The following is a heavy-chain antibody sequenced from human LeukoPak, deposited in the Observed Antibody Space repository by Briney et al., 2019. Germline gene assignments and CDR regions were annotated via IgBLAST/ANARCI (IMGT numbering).Heavy chain of an antibody. CDR1: GFTFSSYA. Sequence: GGSLRLSCAASGFTFSSYAMSWVRQAPGKGLEWVSPISGSGGSTCYADSVKGRFTISRDNSKNTLYLQMNSLRAEDTAVYYCAKDREVINWYYYYYGMDVWGQGTTVTVSS. D-gene: IGHD1-20*01. V-gene: IGHV3-23*01. J-gene: IGHJ6*02. CDR3: AKDREVINWYYYYYGMDV. CDR2: ISGSGGST.